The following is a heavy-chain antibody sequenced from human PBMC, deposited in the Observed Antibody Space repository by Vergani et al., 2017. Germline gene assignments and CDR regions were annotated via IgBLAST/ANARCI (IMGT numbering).Heavy chain of an antibody. V-gene: IGHV3-33*06. Sequence: QVQLVESGGGVVQPGRSLRLSCAASGFTFSSYGMHWVRQAPGKGLEWVAVIWYDGSNKYYADSVKGRFTISRDNSKNTLYLQMNSLRAEDTAVYHCAKDPAGGGFAPWHWGEGTLVTVST. J-gene: IGHJ4*02. D-gene: IGHD6-13*01. CDR3: AKDPAGGGFAPWH. CDR2: IWYDGSNK. CDR1: GFTFSSYG.